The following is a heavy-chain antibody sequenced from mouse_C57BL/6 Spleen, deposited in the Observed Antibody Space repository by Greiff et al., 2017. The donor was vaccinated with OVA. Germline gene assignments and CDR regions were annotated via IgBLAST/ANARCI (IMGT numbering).Heavy chain of an antibody. CDR1: GFTFSSYG. CDR2: ISSGGSYT. CDR3: ARQITTVGDAMDY. J-gene: IGHJ4*01. V-gene: IGHV5-6*02. D-gene: IGHD1-1*01. Sequence: DVKLVESGGDLVKPGGSLKLSCAASGFTFSSYGMSWVRQTPDKRLEWVATISSGGSYTYYPDSVKGRFTISRDNAKNTLYLQMSSLKSEDTAMYYCARQITTVGDAMDYWGQGTSVTVSS.